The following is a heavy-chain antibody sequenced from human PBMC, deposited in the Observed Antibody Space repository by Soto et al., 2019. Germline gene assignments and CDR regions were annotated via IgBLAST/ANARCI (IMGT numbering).Heavy chain of an antibody. CDR1: GGSISSSSYY. CDR3: ARQIEVPAAIRTFDY. J-gene: IGHJ4*02. V-gene: IGHV4-39*01. D-gene: IGHD2-2*01. Sequence: QLQLQESGPGLVKPSETLSLTCTVSGGSISSSSYYWGWIRQPPGKGLEWIGSIYYSGSTYYNPSLKSRDTISVDTSKNQFSLKLSSVTAADTAVYYCARQIEVPAAIRTFDYWGQGTLVTVSS. CDR2: IYYSGST.